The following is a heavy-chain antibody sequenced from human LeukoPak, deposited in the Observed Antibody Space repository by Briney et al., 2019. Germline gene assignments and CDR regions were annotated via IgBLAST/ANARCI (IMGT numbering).Heavy chain of an antibody. D-gene: IGHD6-13*01. CDR2: IYYSGST. Sequence: PSETLSLTCTVSGGSISSSSYYWGWIRQPPGKGLEWIGSIYYSGSTYYNPSLKSRVTISVDTSKNQFSLKLSSVTAADTAVYYCARAWYSSSWLEGANFDYWGQGTLVTVSS. V-gene: IGHV4-39*07. J-gene: IGHJ4*02. CDR3: ARAWYSSSWLEGANFDY. CDR1: GGSISSSSYY.